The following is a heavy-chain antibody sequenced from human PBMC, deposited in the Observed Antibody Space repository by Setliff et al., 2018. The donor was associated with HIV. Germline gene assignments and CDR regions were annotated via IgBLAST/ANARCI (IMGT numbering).Heavy chain of an antibody. Sequence: PSETLSLTCAVYGGSFSGYYWSWIRQPPGMGLEWIGQIGPSGSTNYNPSLKSRVTISVDTSKNQFSLKLSSVTAADTAVYYCARGGTMVRGVILNWGQGTLVTVSS. CDR3: ARGGTMVRGVILN. V-gene: IGHV4-34*01. CDR2: IGPSGST. J-gene: IGHJ4*02. D-gene: IGHD3-10*01. CDR1: GGSFSGYY.